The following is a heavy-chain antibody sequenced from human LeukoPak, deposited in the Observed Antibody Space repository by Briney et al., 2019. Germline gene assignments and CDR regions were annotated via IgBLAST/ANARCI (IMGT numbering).Heavy chain of an antibody. CDR3: VRGQATAWGLDY. CDR2: IDSSSRTN. Sequence: PGGSLRLSCAASGFTFSSYSMNWVRQAPGKGLEWISFIDSSSRTNLYAESVKGRFTISRDNAKNTLYLQMNSLRAEDTALYYCVRGQATAWGLDYWGQGTLVTVSS. D-gene: IGHD6-13*01. CDR1: GFTFSSYS. V-gene: IGHV3-48*04. J-gene: IGHJ4*02.